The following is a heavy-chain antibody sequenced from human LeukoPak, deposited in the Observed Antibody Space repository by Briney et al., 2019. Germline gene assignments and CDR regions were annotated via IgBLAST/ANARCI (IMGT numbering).Heavy chain of an antibody. CDR2: INGSGGST. D-gene: IGHD5-18*01. J-gene: IGHJ4*02. CDR3: AKRIQSAMATGY. V-gene: IGHV3-23*01. CDR1: GFTFSSYG. Sequence: PGGSLRLSCAASGFTFSSYGMSWVRQAPGKGLEWVSDINGSGGSTYYADSVKGRFTISRDNSKNTPYLQMNSLRAEDTAVYYCAKRIQSAMATGYWGQGTQVTVSS.